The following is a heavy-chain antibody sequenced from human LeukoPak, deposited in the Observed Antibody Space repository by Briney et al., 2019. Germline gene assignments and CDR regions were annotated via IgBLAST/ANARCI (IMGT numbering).Heavy chain of an antibody. V-gene: IGHV3-64*01. CDR1: GFTFSSYA. CDR3: ARDRLYSSYYFDY. J-gene: IGHJ4*02. Sequence: GGSLRLSCAASGFTFSSYAMHWVRQAPGKGLEYVSAISSNGGSTYYANSVKGRFTISRDNSKNTLYLQMGSLRAEDMAVYYCARDRLYSSYYFDYWGQGTLVTVSS. CDR2: ISSNGGST. D-gene: IGHD6-6*01.